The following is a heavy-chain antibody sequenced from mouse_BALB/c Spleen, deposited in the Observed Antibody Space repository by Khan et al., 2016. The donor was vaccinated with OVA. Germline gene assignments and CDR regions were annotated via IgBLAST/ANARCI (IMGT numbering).Heavy chain of an antibody. V-gene: IGHV1S81*02. CDR3: ARSRYGNPFAY. CDR1: GYTFTSYY. Sequence: QVQLKQSGAELVKPGTSVKISCKASGYTFTSYYMYWVKQRPGQGLEWIGGINPNNGDSNCNEKFKSKATLTVDKSSSTAYMQLGILTSEDSAVYYCARSRYGNPFAYWGQGTLVTVSA. CDR2: INPNNGDS. D-gene: IGHD2-1*01. J-gene: IGHJ3*01.